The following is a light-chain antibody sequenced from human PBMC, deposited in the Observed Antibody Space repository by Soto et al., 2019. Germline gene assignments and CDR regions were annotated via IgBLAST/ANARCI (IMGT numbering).Light chain of an antibody. CDR1: QSVSSY. J-gene: IGKJ4*01. CDR2: DAT. Sequence: EIVLIQSPATLSLSPGERAALSCRASQSVSSYLAWYQQKPGQAPRLLIYDATNRATGIPARFSGSGSGTDFTLTISSLEPEDFAVYYCQQRSNWPSTFGGGTKVEIK. CDR3: QQRSNWPST. V-gene: IGKV3-11*01.